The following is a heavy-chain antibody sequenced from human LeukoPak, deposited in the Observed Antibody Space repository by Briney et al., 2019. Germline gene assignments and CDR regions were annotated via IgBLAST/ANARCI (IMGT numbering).Heavy chain of an antibody. CDR2: INAGNGNT. J-gene: IGHJ3*02. V-gene: IGHV1-3*01. CDR3: AREVEYYDSSGHRPHAFDI. Sequence: ASVKVSCKASGYTFTSYAMHWVRQAPGQRLEWMGWINAGNGNTKYSQKFQGRVTITRDTSASTAYMELSSLRSEDTAVYYCAREVEYYDSSGHRPHAFDIWGQGTVVTVSS. D-gene: IGHD3-22*01. CDR1: GYTFTSYA.